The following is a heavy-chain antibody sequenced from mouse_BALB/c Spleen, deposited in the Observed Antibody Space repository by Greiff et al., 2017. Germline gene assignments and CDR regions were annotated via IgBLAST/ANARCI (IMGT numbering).Heavy chain of an antibody. D-gene: IGHD2-4*01. J-gene: IGHJ2*01. V-gene: IGHV5-17*02. CDR3: ARAYYDYDEGFDY. Sequence: EVQLVESGGGLVQPGGSRKLSCAASGFTFSSFGMHWVRQAPEKGLEWVAYISSGSSTIYYADTVKGRFTISRDNPKNTLFLQMTSLRSEDTAMYYCARAYYDYDEGFDYWGQGTTLTVSS. CDR2: ISSGSSTI. CDR1: GFTFSSFG.